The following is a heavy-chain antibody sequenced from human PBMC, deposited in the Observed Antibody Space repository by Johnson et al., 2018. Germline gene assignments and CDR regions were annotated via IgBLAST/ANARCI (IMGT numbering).Heavy chain of an antibody. CDR2: VYFDGGHK. J-gene: IGHJ4*02. CDR1: GFTFSNYG. D-gene: IGHD2-21*01. CDR3: ARWFTPGGGGYSPLDY. V-gene: IGHV3-33*01. Sequence: QVQLVQSGGGVVQPGTSLRLSCAASGFTFSNYGIHWVRLAPGNGLEWIAIVYFDGGHKFYADSVKGRFTISRDNSQNTVYLQMNSLSDEDTAVYYCARWFTPGGGGYSPLDYWCQGTLVTVSS.